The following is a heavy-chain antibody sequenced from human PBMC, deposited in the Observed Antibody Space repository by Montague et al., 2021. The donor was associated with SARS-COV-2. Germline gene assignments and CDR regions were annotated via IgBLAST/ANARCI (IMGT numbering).Heavy chain of an antibody. D-gene: IGHD6-13*01. J-gene: IGHJ4*02. CDR2: IYYSGST. Sequence: TLSLTCSVSSGSINSGGFYWSWIRQPPGKGLEWIGYIYYSGSTYYXPSLESRLTISVDTSKNQFSLKMTSVTAADTAVYYCARHWGIAAAGNWGQGTLVTVSS. CDR3: ARHWGIAAAGN. CDR1: SGSINSGGFY. V-gene: IGHV4-31*03.